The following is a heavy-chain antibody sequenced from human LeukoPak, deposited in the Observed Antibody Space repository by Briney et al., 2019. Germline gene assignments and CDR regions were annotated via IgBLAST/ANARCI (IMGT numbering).Heavy chain of an antibody. D-gene: IGHD1-26*01. Sequence: ASVKVSCKASGYSLKNYGISWVRQAPGQGLEWMGWISGYNGNTNYAQKLQGRVTMTTDTSTSTAYMELRSLRSDDTAIYYCARNVGSYYSPGAFDIWGQGTMVTDSS. J-gene: IGHJ3*02. CDR2: ISGYNGNT. V-gene: IGHV1-18*01. CDR1: GYSLKNYG. CDR3: ARNVGSYYSPGAFDI.